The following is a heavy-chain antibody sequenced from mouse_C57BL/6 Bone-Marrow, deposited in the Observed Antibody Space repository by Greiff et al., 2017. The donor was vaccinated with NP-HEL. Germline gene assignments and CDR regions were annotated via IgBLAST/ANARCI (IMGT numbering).Heavy chain of an antibody. CDR2: IDPNSGGT. Sequence: VQLQQPGAELVKPGASVKLSCKASGYTFTNYWMHWVKQRPGRGLEWIGRIDPNSGGTKYNEKFKSKATLTVDKPSSTAYMQLRSLTSEDSAGYYCARANDDDRDWYFEVWGTGTTVTVSS. V-gene: IGHV1-72*01. D-gene: IGHD2-12*01. J-gene: IGHJ1*03. CDR1: GYTFTNYW. CDR3: ARANDDDRDWYFEV.